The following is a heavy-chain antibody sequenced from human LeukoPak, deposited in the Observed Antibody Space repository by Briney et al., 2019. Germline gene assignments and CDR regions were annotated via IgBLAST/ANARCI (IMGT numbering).Heavy chain of an antibody. J-gene: IGHJ4*02. CDR3: AIRYYGYLDY. D-gene: IGHD4-17*01. Sequence: SQTLSLTCTVSGGSISSGSYYWSWIRQPPGKGLEWIGGINRSGSTNYNPSLKSRVTISVDTSKNQFSLKLSSVTAADTAVYYCAIRYYGYLDYWGQGTLVTVSS. CDR1: GGSISSGSYY. CDR2: INRSGST. V-gene: IGHV4-39*07.